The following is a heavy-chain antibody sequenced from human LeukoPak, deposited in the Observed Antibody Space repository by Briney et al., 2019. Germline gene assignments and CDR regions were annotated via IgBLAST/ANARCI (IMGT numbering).Heavy chain of an antibody. CDR3: ARVWFGEESTTLDY. V-gene: IGHV1-18*01. D-gene: IGHD3-10*01. CDR2: ISAYNGNT. J-gene: IGHJ4*02. Sequence: ASVKVSCKASGYTFTSYGISWVRQAPGQGLEWMGWISAYNGNTNYAQKLQGRVTMTTDTSTSTAYMELRSLRSDDTAVYYCARVWFGEESTTLDYWGQGTLVTVSS. CDR1: GYTFTSYG.